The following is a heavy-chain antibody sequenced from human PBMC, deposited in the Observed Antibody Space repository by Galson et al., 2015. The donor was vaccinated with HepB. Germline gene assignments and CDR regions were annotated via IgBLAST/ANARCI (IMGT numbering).Heavy chain of an antibody. CDR1: GSTFTSYG. J-gene: IGHJ6*02. CDR2: ISAYNGNT. Sequence: SVKVSCKASGSTFTSYGISWVRQAPGQGLEWMGWISAYNGNTNYAQKLQGRVTMTTDTSTSTAYMELRSLRSDDTAVYYCARDYCISTSCYNYYYYGMDVWGQGTTVTVSS. CDR3: ARDYCISTSCYNYYYYGMDV. V-gene: IGHV1-18*04. D-gene: IGHD2-2*02.